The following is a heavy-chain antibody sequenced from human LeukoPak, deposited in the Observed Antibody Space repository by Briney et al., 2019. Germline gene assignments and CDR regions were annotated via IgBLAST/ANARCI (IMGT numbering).Heavy chain of an antibody. D-gene: IGHD4-11*01. V-gene: IGHV3-9*03. Sequence: GGSLRLSCAASGFTFSIYAMHWVRQVPGKGLEWVSSISWNSGSIGYVDSVKGRFTISRDNAKNSLYLQMNSLRAEDMALYYCAKDQATTVTTYFDYWGQGTLVTVSS. J-gene: IGHJ4*02. CDR2: ISWNSGSI. CDR3: AKDQATTVTTYFDY. CDR1: GFTFSIYA.